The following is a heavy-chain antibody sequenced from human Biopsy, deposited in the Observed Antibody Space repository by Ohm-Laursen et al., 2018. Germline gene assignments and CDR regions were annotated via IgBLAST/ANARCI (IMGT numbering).Heavy chain of an antibody. CDR1: GDSVTKYY. CDR3: ARDSGILNYGNFKYYHYYGMDV. J-gene: IGHJ6*02. D-gene: IGHD4-11*01. V-gene: IGHV4-59*02. CDR2: IYYSVMT. Sequence: GTLSLTCTLSGDSVTKYYWSWIRQPPGKGLEWIGHIYYSVMTNYNPSLQSRVSISVDTSRNQVSLTLSSVTAADTAVYYCARDSGILNYGNFKYYHYYGMDVWGQGTKVTVSS.